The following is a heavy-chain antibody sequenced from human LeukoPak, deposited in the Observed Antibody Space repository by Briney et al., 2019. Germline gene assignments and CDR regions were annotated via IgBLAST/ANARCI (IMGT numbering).Heavy chain of an antibody. CDR2: ISGYNDNT. V-gene: IGHV1-18*01. J-gene: IGHJ4*02. CDR1: GYTFSSYG. CDR3: ARAGRYSSGWRENFDY. Sequence: ASVKVSCKASGYTFSSYGISWVRQAPGQGLEWMGWISGYNDNTKYYAQKLQGRVTMTTDTSTSTAYMELRSLRSDDTAVYYCARAGRYSSGWRENFDYWGQGTLVTVSS. D-gene: IGHD6-19*01.